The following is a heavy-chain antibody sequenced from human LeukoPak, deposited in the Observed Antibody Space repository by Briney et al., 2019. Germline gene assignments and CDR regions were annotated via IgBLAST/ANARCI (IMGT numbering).Heavy chain of an antibody. J-gene: IGHJ6*02. Sequence: ASVKVSCMPAGYTLTGYYMHWVRPAPGQGLEWMGWIKPNSGGTNYSQKFQGRVTITRDTSISTAYIELSRLRSDDTAVYYCASGVLRFLEWLPPGMAVWGQGTTVTVSS. CDR2: IKPNSGGT. CDR1: GYTLTGYY. D-gene: IGHD3-3*01. CDR3: ASGVLRFLEWLPPGMAV. V-gene: IGHV1-2*02.